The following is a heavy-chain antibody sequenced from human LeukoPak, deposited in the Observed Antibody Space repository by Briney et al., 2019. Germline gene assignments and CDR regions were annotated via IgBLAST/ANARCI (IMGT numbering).Heavy chain of an antibody. CDR2: IYSGGST. CDR1: GFTVSSNY. CDR3: ARDSSSGYSYYYGMDV. J-gene: IGHJ6*02. Sequence: GGSLRLSCAASGFTVSSNYMSWVRQAPGKGLEWVSVIYSGGSTYYADSVKGRSTISRDNSKNTLYLQMNSLRAEDTAVYYCARDSSSGYSYYYGMDVWGQGTTVTVSS. V-gene: IGHV3-66*01. D-gene: IGHD3-22*01.